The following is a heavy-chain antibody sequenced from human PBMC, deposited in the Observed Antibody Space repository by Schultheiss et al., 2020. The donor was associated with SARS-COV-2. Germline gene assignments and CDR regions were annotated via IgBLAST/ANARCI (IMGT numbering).Heavy chain of an antibody. CDR3: ASGPHVDTAMPFDY. Sequence: GSLRLSCAVYGGSFSGYYWSWIRQPPGKGLEWIGEINHSGSTNYNPSLKSRVTISVDTSKNQFSLKLSSVTAADTAVYYCASGPHVDTAMPFDYWGQGTLVTV. CDR2: INHSGST. J-gene: IGHJ4*02. D-gene: IGHD5-18*01. CDR1: GGSFSGYY. V-gene: IGHV4-34*01.